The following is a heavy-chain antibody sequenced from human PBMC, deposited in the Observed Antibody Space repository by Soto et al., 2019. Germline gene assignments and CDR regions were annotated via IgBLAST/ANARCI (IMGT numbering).Heavy chain of an antibody. CDR2: VYSDDTT. CDR1: GFTVSSNY. Sequence: PGGSLRLSCAASGFTVSSNYMSWVRQAPGKGLEWVSIVYSDDTTYYADSVKGRFTISRDNSKNTLYLQMNSLRGEDTAIYYCARGPRRYFDYWGQGTLVTVSS. V-gene: IGHV3-66*01. J-gene: IGHJ4*02. CDR3: ARGPRRYFDY.